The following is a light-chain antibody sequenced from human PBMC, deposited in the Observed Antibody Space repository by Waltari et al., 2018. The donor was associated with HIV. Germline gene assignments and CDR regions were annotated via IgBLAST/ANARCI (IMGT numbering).Light chain of an antibody. Sequence: SYVLTQRPSVSVAPGKTARITCGGTNIGSKSVHWYQQKPGQAPLLVIYYDSARPSGIPERFSGSNSGNTATLTISRVEAGDEADYYCQVWDSSSDHVVFGGGTNLTVL. CDR3: QVWDSSSDHVV. CDR1: NIGSKS. CDR2: YDS. V-gene: IGLV3-21*04. J-gene: IGLJ2*01.